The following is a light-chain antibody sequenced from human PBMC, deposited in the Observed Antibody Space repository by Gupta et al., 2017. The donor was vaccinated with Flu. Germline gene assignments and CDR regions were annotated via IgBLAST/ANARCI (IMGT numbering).Light chain of an antibody. V-gene: IGKV4-1*01. CDR3: QQYDSTPWT. J-gene: IGKJ1*01. CDR1: QTVLYSSTNRNS. CDR2: WAS. Sequence: DIVMTQSPDSLAVSLGERATINCKSSQTVLYSSTNRNSLAWYQQRPGQPPKLLIYWASTRKSGVPDRFSGSGSGTDFTLTISSLQAEDVAVYYCQQYDSTPWTFGQGTKVEIK.